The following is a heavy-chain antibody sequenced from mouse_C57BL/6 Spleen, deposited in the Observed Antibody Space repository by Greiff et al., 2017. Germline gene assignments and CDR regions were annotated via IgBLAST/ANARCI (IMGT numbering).Heavy chain of an antibody. CDR2: IYPGDGDT. Sequence: QVQLKQSGPELVKPGASVKISCKASGYAFSSSWMNWVKQRPGKGLEWIGRIYPGDGDTNYNGKFKGKATLTADKSSSTAYMQLSSLTSEDSAVYFCGLRPLAYWGQGTLVTVSA. CDR1: GYAFSSSW. V-gene: IGHV1-82*01. J-gene: IGHJ3*01. D-gene: IGHD3-2*02. CDR3: GLRPLAY.